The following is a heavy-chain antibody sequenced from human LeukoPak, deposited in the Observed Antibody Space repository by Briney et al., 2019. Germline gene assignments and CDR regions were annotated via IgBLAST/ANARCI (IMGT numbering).Heavy chain of an antibody. V-gene: IGHV3-23*01. Sequence: GGSLRLSCAASGFAFRYYAMSWVRQAPGKGLEWVSAISGSGSSTYYADSVKGRFTISRDNSKNTLYLQMNSLRAEDTAVYYCARADWDTAMIDYWGQGTLVTVSS. J-gene: IGHJ4*02. CDR3: ARADWDTAMIDY. CDR2: ISGSGSST. D-gene: IGHD5-18*01. CDR1: GFAFRYYA.